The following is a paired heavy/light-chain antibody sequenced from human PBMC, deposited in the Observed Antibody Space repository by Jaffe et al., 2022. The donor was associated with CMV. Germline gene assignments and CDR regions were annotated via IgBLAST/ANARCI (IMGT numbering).Heavy chain of an antibody. V-gene: IGHV3-11*01. J-gene: IGHJ4*02. CDR2: ISSSGSTI. Sequence: QVQLVESGGGLVKPGGSLRLSCAASGFTFSDYYMSWIRQAPGKGLEWVSYISSSGSTIYYADSVKGRFTISRDNAKNSLYLQMNSLRAEDTAVYYCAREYSGYLGGYFDYWGQGTLVTVSS. CDR1: GFTFSDYY. D-gene: IGHD3-22*01. CDR3: AREYSGYLGGYFDY.
Light chain of an antibody. J-gene: IGLJ3*02. V-gene: IGLV4-69*01. CDR3: QTWGTGRV. CDR1: SGHSSYA. CDR2: LNSDGSH. Sequence: QLVLTQSPSASASLGASVKLTCTLSSGHSSYAIAWHQQQPEKGPRYLMKLNSDGSHSKGDGIPDRFSGSSSGAERYLTISSLQSEDEADYYCQTWGTGRVFGGGTKLTVL.